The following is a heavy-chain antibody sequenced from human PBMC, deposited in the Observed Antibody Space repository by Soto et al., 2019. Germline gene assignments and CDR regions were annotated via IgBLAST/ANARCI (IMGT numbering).Heavy chain of an antibody. CDR1: GYTFTSYY. CDR2: INPSGGST. Sequence: ASAKVSCKASGYTFTSYYMHWVRQAPGQGLEWRGIINPSGGSTGYAQKFQGRVTMTRDTSTNTVYMELSSLRSEDTAVYYCAGSFGVAENYYYYYGMDVWGQGTTVTVAS. CDR3: AGSFGVAENYYYYYGMDV. D-gene: IGHD3-3*01. J-gene: IGHJ6*02. V-gene: IGHV1-46*01.